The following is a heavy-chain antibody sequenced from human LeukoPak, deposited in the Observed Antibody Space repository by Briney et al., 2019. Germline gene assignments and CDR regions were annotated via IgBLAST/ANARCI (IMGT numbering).Heavy chain of an antibody. V-gene: IGHV3-20*04. CDR1: GFTFDDYG. CDR3: AREMTYYYYYYMDV. CDR2: INWNGGST. J-gene: IGHJ6*03. Sequence: GGSLRLPCAASGFTFDDYGMSWVRQAPGKGLEWVSGINWNGGSTGYADSVKGRFTISRDNAKNSLYLQMNSLRAEDTALYYCAREMTYYYYYYMDVWGKGTTVTISS.